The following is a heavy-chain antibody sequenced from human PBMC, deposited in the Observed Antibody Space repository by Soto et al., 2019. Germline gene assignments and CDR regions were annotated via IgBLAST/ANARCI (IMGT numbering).Heavy chain of an antibody. D-gene: IGHD3-16*01. Sequence: ETLSLTCTVAGCSISSYYWSWIRQPAGKGLEWIGRIYTSGSTNYNPSLKSRVTMSVDTSKNQFSLKLSSVTAADTAVYYCARDHRGSPYYYYGMDVWGQGTTVTVSS. J-gene: IGHJ6*02. V-gene: IGHV4-4*07. CDR2: IYTSGST. CDR3: ARDHRGSPYYYYGMDV. CDR1: GCSISSYY.